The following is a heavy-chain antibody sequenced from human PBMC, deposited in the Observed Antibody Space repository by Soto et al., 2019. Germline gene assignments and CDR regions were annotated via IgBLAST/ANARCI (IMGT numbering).Heavy chain of an antibody. CDR3: ARDQGDYGDFNFDY. V-gene: IGHV3-33*01. D-gene: IGHD4-17*01. CDR1: GFTFSSYG. Sequence: PGGSLRLSCAASGFTFSSYGMHWVRQAPGKGLEWVAVIWYDGSNKYYADSVKGRFTISRDNSKNTLYLQMNSLRAEDTAVYYCARDQGDYGDFNFDYWGQGTLVTVSS. CDR2: IWYDGSNK. J-gene: IGHJ4*02.